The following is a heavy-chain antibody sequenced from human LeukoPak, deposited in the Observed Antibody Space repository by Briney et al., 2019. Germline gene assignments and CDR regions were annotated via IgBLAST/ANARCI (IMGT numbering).Heavy chain of an antibody. J-gene: IGHJ4*02. CDR1: GGSISSYY. Sequence: SETLSLTCTVSGGSISSYYWNWIRQTPGKGLEWIGYIYYSGSTNYNPSLKSRVTISVDTSKNQFSLKLSSVTAADTAVYFCARHRASGGYLYYFDYWGQGTLVTVSS. D-gene: IGHD1-26*01. CDR3: ARHRASGGYLYYFDY. CDR2: IYYSGST. V-gene: IGHV4-59*08.